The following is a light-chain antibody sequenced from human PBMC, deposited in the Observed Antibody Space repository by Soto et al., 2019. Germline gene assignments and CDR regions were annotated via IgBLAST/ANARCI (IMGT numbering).Light chain of an antibody. J-gene: IGKJ1*01. CDR3: QQYYRSPET. Sequence: VVLTKSPDTLSVNPGERATHSCRASENIGSDYLAWYQHKPGQPPSLLIFDASSRAHGIPDRFTGGGSGTNFTLTIISLEPEDFAVYFCQQYYRSPETFGQGTKVDIK. CDR2: DAS. CDR1: ENIGSDY. V-gene: IGKV3-20*01.